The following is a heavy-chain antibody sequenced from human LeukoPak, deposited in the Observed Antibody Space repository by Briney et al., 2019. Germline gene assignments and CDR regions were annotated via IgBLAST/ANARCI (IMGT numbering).Heavy chain of an antibody. CDR2: ISNNGGST. CDR1: GFTFSRYS. D-gene: IGHD6-6*01. Sequence: GGSLRLSCAASGFTFSRYSMHWVRQAPGKGLEYVSAISNNGGSTYYAKSVKGRFTVSRDNSKKTLYLQMDSLRDEDMAVYYCARTSIAAREADYWGQGTLVTVSS. J-gene: IGHJ4*02. CDR3: ARTSIAAREADY. V-gene: IGHV3-64*01.